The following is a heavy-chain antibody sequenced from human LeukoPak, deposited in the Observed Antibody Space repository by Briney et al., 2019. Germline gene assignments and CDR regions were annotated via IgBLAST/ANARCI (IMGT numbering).Heavy chain of an antibody. J-gene: IGHJ5*02. V-gene: IGHV4-34*01. Sequence: SETLSLTCAVYGGSFSGYYWSWIRQPPGKGLEWIGEINHSGSTNYNPSLKSRVTISVDTSKNQFSLKLSSVTAADTAVYYCARHAFQWPVRKGRAGWFDPWGQGTLVTVSS. CDR3: ARHAFQWPVRKGRAGWFDP. D-gene: IGHD6-19*01. CDR2: INHSGST. CDR1: GGSFSGYY.